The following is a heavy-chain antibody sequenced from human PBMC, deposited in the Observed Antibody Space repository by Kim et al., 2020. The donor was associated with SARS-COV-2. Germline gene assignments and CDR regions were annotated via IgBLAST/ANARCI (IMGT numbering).Heavy chain of an antibody. CDR2: ISWNGGSR. J-gene: IGHJ6*02. D-gene: IGHD2-2*01. CDR3: AKDMECSSTSCYRYYYYGMDV. V-gene: IGHV3-9*01. CDR1: GFTFDDYA. Sequence: GGSLRLSCAASGFTFDDYAMHWVRQAPGKGLEWVSSISWNGGSRGYADSVKGRFTISRDNAKNSLYLQMNSLRAEDTALYYCAKDMECSSTSCYRYYYYGMDVWGRGTTVTVSS.